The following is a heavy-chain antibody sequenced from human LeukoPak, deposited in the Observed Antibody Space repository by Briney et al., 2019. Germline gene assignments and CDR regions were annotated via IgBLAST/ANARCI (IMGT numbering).Heavy chain of an antibody. CDR3: ARSGGSYHDGFDY. J-gene: IGHJ4*02. V-gene: IGHV3-33*01. CDR1: GFTFSNYG. CDR2: IWYDGSNK. D-gene: IGHD1-26*01. Sequence: GGSLRLSCAASGFTFSNYGMHWVRQAPGKGLEWVAVIWYDGSNKYYADSVKGRFTISRDNSKNTLYLQMNSLRAEDTAVYYCARSGGSYHDGFDYWGQGTLVTVSS.